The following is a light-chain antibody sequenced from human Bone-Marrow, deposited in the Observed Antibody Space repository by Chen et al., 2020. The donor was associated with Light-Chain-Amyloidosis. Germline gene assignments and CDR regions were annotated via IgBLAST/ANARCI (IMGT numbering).Light chain of an antibody. V-gene: IGLV3-25*03. CDR2: RDT. J-gene: IGLJ2*01. Sequence: SYDLTQPPSVSGSPGQTASITCSGDDLPTKYAYWYQQKPGQAPVLVIHRDTERPSGISERFSGSSSGTTATLTISGVQAEDEADYHCQSADSSGTYEVIFGGGTKLTVL. CDR3: QSADSSGTYEVI. CDR1: DLPTKY.